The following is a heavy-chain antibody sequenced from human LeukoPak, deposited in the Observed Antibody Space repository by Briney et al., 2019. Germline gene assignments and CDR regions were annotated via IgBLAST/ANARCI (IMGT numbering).Heavy chain of an antibody. CDR1: GYSFTSYW. Sequence: EESLKISCKGSGYSFTSYWIGWVRQMPGKGLEWMGIIYPGDSDTRYSPSFQGQVTISADKSISAAYLQWSSLKASDTALYYCARHDTSSWYAYWGQGTLVTVSS. CDR2: IYPGDSDT. CDR3: ARHDTSSWYAY. J-gene: IGHJ4*02. V-gene: IGHV5-51*01. D-gene: IGHD6-13*01.